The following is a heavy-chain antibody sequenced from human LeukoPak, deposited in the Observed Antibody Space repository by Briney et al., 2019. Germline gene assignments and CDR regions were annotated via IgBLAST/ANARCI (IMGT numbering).Heavy chain of an antibody. V-gene: IGHV3-23*01. CDR2: ISGSGGST. D-gene: IGHD3-10*02. Sequence: GGSLRLSCAASGFTVSSNYMSWVRQAPGKGLEWVSAISGSGGSTYYADSVKGRFTISRDNSKNTLYLQMNSLRAEDTAVYYCAKSRVLFRAANYWGQGTLVTVSS. CDR1: GFTVSSNY. J-gene: IGHJ4*02. CDR3: AKSRVLFRAANY.